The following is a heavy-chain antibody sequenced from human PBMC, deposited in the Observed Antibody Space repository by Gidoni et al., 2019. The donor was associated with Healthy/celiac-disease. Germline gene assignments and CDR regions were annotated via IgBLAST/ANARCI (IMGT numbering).Heavy chain of an antibody. Sequence: QVTLKESVPVLVKPTETLTLTFTVSGFSLSNARMGVSLIRQPPGKALEWLAHIFSNDENSYSTSLKSRLTISKDTSKSQVVLTMTNMDPVDTATYYCARIRLYSSSWPRRYYFDYWGQGTLVTVSS. CDR3: ARIRLYSSSWPRRYYFDY. CDR2: IFSNDEN. V-gene: IGHV2-26*01. CDR1: GFSLSNARMG. J-gene: IGHJ4*02. D-gene: IGHD6-13*01.